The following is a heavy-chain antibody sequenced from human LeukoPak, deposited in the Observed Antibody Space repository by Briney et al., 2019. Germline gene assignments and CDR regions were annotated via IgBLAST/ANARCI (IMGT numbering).Heavy chain of an antibody. Sequence: SETLSLTCSVSSGFISNYYWSWIRQPAGKGLEWIGRISTSGNTNYSPSLKSRVTMSVDTSKNQFFLNLRSVTAADAAVYYCARDSRYYDFWSGYLDYWGQGALVTVSS. J-gene: IGHJ4*02. CDR2: ISTSGNT. V-gene: IGHV4-4*07. D-gene: IGHD3-3*01. CDR1: SGFISNYY. CDR3: ARDSRYYDFWSGYLDY.